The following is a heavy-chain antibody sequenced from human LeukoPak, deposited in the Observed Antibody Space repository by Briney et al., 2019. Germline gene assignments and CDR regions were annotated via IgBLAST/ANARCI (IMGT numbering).Heavy chain of an antibody. CDR1: GYSFTSYW. CDR2: IYPGDSDT. CDR3: ARQVGYCTNGVCSNWFDP. D-gene: IGHD2-8*01. J-gene: IGHJ5*02. V-gene: IGHV5-51*01. Sequence: GESLKISCKGSGYSFTSYWIGWVRQMPGKGLEWMGIIYPGDSDTRYSPSFQGQVTISADKSISTAYLQWSSLKASDTAMYYCARQVGYCTNGVCSNWFDPWGQGTLVTVSS.